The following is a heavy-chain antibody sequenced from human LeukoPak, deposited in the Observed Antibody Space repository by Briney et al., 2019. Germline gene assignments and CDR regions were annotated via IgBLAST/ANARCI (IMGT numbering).Heavy chain of an antibody. CDR3: AKDRYSSGRVFDY. V-gene: IGHV3-23*01. Sequence: GXLRLSCAASGFTFSSYAMSWVRRAPEKGLEWLSALTGSGSSTYYADSVKGRFTISRDNSMNTLSLQMNSLRAEDTALYYCAKDRYSSGRVFDYWGQGTLVTVSS. CDR1: GFTFSSYA. J-gene: IGHJ4*02. D-gene: IGHD6-19*01. CDR2: LTGSGSST.